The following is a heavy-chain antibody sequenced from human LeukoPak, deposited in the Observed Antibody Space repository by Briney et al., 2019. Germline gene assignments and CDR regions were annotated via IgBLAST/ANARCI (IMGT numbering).Heavy chain of an antibody. CDR3: AREAPAAMLDY. Sequence: GGSLRLSCAASGFTVSSNYMSWVRQAPGKGLEWVSVIYSGGSTYYADSVEGRFTISRDNSKNTLYLQMNSLRAEDTAVYYCAREAPAAMLDYWGQGTLVTVSS. CDR1: GFTVSSNY. J-gene: IGHJ4*02. V-gene: IGHV3-66*01. CDR2: IYSGGST. D-gene: IGHD2-2*01.